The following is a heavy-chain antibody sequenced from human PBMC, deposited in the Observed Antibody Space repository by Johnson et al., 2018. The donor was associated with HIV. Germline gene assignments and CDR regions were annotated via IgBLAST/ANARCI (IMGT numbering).Heavy chain of an antibody. V-gene: IGHV3-66*01. Sequence: VQLVESGGGLVQPGGSLRLSCGASGFSVSNNYMNWVRQAPGKGLEWVSVIYSGGSTYYADSVRGRFSISRVNSRNTLYLQMSSLRVEDTAMYYCARDGESQQLPLGDAFDVWGKGTRVTVSS. CDR3: ARDGESQQLPLGDAFDV. CDR1: GFSVSNNY. D-gene: IGHD6-13*01. CDR2: IYSGGST. J-gene: IGHJ3*01.